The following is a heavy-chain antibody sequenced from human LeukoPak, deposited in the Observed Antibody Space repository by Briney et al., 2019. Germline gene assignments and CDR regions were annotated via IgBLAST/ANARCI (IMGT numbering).Heavy chain of an antibody. J-gene: IGHJ4*02. CDR2: IRSKADGATT. CDR3: TTPITPGDY. Sequence: PGGSLRLSCAASGFTFSSYWMHWVRQAPGKGRGWVGFIRSKADGATTEYAASVKGRFTISRDDSKSTAYLQMNSLKTEDTAVYYCTTPITPGDYWGQGTLVTVSS. CDR1: GFTFSSYW. D-gene: IGHD2-15*01. V-gene: IGHV3-49*04.